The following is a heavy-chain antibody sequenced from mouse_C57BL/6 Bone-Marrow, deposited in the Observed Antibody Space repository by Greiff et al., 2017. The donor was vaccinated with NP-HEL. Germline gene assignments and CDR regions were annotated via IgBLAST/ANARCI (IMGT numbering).Heavy chain of an antibody. CDR2: INYDGSST. CDR1: GFTFSDYY. CDR3: AREGGSRRRTYAMDY. V-gene: IGHV5-16*01. J-gene: IGHJ4*01. D-gene: IGHD2-4*01. Sequence: EVQRVESEGGLVQPGSSMKLSCTASGFTFSDYYMAWVRQVPEKGLEWVANINYDGSSTYYLDSLKSRFIISIDNAKNILYLQISSLKSEATAQYYWAREGGSRRRTYAMDYWGQGTSVTVSS.